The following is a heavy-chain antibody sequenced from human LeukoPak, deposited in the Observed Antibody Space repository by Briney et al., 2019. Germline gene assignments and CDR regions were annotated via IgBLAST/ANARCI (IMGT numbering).Heavy chain of an antibody. V-gene: IGHV4-34*01. D-gene: IGHD3-10*01. CDR3: ARGRWDYYGSGTYGY. CDR2: INHTGST. Sequence: SETLSLTCTVSGASISSYYWTWIRQPPGKGLEWIGDINHTGSTNYNPSLKSRVTISVDTSKNQFSLKLRSVTAADMAVYYCARGRWDYYGSGTYGYWGQGTLVTVSS. CDR1: GASISSYY. J-gene: IGHJ4*02.